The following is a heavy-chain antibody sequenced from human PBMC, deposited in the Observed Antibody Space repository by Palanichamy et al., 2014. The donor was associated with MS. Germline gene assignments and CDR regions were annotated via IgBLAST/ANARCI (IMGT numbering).Heavy chain of an antibody. CDR1: GGSISSSSHY. CDR2: IYYSGST. V-gene: IGHV4-39*01. J-gene: IGHJ4*02. D-gene: IGHD6-13*01. Sequence: QLQLQESGPGLVKPSETLSLTCSVSGGSISSSSHYWGWIRQPPGKGLEWIGSIYYSGSTYYNPSLKSRVTISVDTSKNQFSLKLRSVTAADTAVYYCARRGMAASNDYWGQGTLVTVSS. CDR3: ARRGMAASNDY.